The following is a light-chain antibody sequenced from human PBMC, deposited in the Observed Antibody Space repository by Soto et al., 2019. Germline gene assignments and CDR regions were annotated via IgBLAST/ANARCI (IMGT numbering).Light chain of an antibody. CDR2: GAS. CDR1: QSVSSN. Sequence: EIVMTQSPATLSVSPGERATLSCRASQSVSSNLAWYQQKPGQDPRLLLYGASTRATSIPARFTGSGSGTEFTLTISSLQPEDFAVYYCQQYNNWPPITFGHGTRLEIK. V-gene: IGKV3-15*01. J-gene: IGKJ5*01. CDR3: QQYNNWPPIT.